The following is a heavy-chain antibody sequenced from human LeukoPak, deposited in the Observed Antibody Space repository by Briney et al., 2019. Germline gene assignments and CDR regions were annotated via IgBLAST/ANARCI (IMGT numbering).Heavy chain of an antibody. CDR2: IYYSGST. CDR3: ARAVAGTSPWFDP. Sequence: SETLSLTCTVSGGSIIGYYWGWIRQPPGKGLEWIGSIYYSGSTYYNPSLKSRVTISVDTSKNQFSLKLSSVTAADTAVYYCARAVAGTSPWFDPWGQGTLVTVSS. CDR1: GGSIIGYY. J-gene: IGHJ5*02. V-gene: IGHV4-39*07. D-gene: IGHD6-19*01.